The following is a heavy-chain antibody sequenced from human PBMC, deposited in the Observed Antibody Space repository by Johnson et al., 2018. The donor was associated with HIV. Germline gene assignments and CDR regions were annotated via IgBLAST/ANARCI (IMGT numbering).Heavy chain of an antibody. J-gene: IGHJ3*02. CDR2: ISYDGNNK. CDR3: ARGIGGRKWGCI. CDR1: GFTFSNYA. D-gene: IGHD1-26*01. Sequence: QVQLVESGGGVVQPGRSLRLSCAASGFTFSNYAMHWVRQAQGKGLEWVAVISYDGNNKYYADSVKGRFTISRDNSKNTLYLQMNSLRAEDTAVYYCARGIGGRKWGCIWGQGTMVTVSS. V-gene: IGHV3-30-3*01.